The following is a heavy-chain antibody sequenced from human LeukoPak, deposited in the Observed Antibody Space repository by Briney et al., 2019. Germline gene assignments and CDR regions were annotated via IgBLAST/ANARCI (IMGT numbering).Heavy chain of an antibody. CDR2: IYHSGST. J-gene: IGHJ3*02. CDR3: ARDGVAAAVDAFDI. D-gene: IGHD6-13*01. Sequence: SETLSPTCAVPGGSISSSNWWSWVRQPPGKGLEWIGEIYHSGSTNYNPSLKSRVTISVDKSKNQLSLKLSSVTAADTAVYYCARDGVAAAVDAFDIWGQGTMVTVSS. V-gene: IGHV4-4*02. CDR1: GGSISSSNW.